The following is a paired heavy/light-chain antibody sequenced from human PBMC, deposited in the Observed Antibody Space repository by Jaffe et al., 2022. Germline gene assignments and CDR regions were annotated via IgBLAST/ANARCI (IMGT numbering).Light chain of an antibody. CDR2: RDN. CDR1: SNNVGNQG. J-gene: IGLJ3*02. Sequence: QAGLTQPPSVSKGLRQTATLTCTGNSNNVGNQGAAWLQQHQGDPPKLLSYRDNNRPSGISERFSASRSGSTASLTITGLQPEDEADYYCSAWDRSLSVWVFGGGTKLTVL. CDR3: SAWDRSLSVWV. V-gene: IGLV10-54*01.
Heavy chain of an antibody. V-gene: IGHV3-7*01. CDR2: IKEDGSEQ. Sequence: EVELVESGGGLVQPGGSLRLSCAASRFTFSRYWMSWVRQAPGRGLEWVANIKEDGSEQYYVDSVKGRFTVSRDNAKNSLYLQMNSLRAEDTAVYYCVREYPVDYGDYTDFQNWGQGTLVTVSS. D-gene: IGHD4-17*01. CDR1: RFTFSRYW. J-gene: IGHJ1*01. CDR3: VREYPVDYGDYTDFQN.